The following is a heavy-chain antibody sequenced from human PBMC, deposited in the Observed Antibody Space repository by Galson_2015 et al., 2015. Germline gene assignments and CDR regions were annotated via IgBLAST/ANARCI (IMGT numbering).Heavy chain of an antibody. CDR1: GFTFSSYS. CDR3: ARDQTNGDSICDY. J-gene: IGHJ4*02. Sequence: SLRLSCAASGFTFSSYSMNWVRQAPGKGLEWVSYISSSSSTIYYADSVTGRFTISRDNAKNSLYLQMNSLRDEDTAVYYCARDQTNGDSICDYWGQGTLVTVSS. CDR2: ISSSSSTI. V-gene: IGHV3-48*02. D-gene: IGHD4-17*01.